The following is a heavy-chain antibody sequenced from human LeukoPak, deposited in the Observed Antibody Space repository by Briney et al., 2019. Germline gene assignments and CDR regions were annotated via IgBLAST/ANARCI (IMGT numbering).Heavy chain of an antibody. CDR1: GFSVGTNS. V-gene: IGHV3-53*01. CDR2: INSGGST. CDR3: ASAREYCGSAECYEYFQH. Sequence: AGSLRLACAASGFSVGTNSMSWVRQSPGKGLEWVSVINSGGSTYYADSVNGRFTISRDNSGNTLSLQMNSLRAEDTALYYCASAREYCGSAECYEYFQHWGQGTLVTVS. D-gene: IGHD2-21*01. J-gene: IGHJ1*01.